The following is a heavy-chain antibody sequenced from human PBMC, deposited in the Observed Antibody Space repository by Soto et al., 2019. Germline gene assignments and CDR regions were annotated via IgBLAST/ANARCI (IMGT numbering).Heavy chain of an antibody. D-gene: IGHD6-6*01. CDR1: GYSFTNYG. V-gene: IGHV1-18*01. CDR3: ARRPGLARLGIDF. Sequence: QVQLVQSGGEVRKPGASVKVSCKASGYSFTNYGITWVRQAPGQGLEWIGWISGYNANTNYAQKFQGRVSMTTDTSTNTVYMDPRSLTSDDTAVYYCARRPGLARLGIDFWGQGTLVTVSS. CDR2: ISGYNANT. J-gene: IGHJ4*02.